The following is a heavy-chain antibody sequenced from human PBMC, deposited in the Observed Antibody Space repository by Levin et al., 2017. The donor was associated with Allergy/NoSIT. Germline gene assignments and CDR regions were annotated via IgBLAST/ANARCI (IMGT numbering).Heavy chain of an antibody. D-gene: IGHD6-13*01. CDR2: IRSKANSYAT. CDR3: TRPGIAAAGTDY. CDR1: GFTFSGSA. V-gene: IGHV3-73*01. Sequence: GESLKISCAASGFTFSGSAMHWVRQASGKGLEWVGRIRSKANSYATAYAASVKGRFTISRDDSKNTAYLQMNSLKTEDTAVYYCTRPGIAAAGTDYWGQGTLVTVSS. J-gene: IGHJ4*02.